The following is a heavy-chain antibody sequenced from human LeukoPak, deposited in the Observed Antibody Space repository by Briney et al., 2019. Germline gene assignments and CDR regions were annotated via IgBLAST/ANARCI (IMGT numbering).Heavy chain of an antibody. D-gene: IGHD2-21*02. Sequence: SVKVSYKASGGTFSSYVISWVRQAPGQGLEWMGGIIPIFGTASNAQKFQDRVTITADKSTSTAYMELSSLRSEDTAVYYCARGAYCGGDCYPQAFDIWGQGTMVTVSS. CDR1: GGTFSSYV. CDR3: ARGAYCGGDCYPQAFDI. V-gene: IGHV1-69*06. CDR2: IIPIFGTA. J-gene: IGHJ3*02.